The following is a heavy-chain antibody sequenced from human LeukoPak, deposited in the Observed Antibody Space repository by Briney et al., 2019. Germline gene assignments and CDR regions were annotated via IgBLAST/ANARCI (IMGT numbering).Heavy chain of an antibody. Sequence: GGSLRLSCAASGFTVSSNYMSWVRQAPGKGLEWVSAISGSGGSTYYADSVKGRFTISRDNSKNTLYLQMNSLRAEDTAVYYCARGGYTYGHYYYYYMDVWGKGSTVTISS. CDR3: ARGGYTYGHYYYYYMDV. D-gene: IGHD5-18*01. J-gene: IGHJ6*03. CDR2: ISGSGGST. V-gene: IGHV3-23*01. CDR1: GFTVSSNY.